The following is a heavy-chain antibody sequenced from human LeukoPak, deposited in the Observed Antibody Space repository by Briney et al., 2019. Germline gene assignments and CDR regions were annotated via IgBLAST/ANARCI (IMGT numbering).Heavy chain of an antibody. D-gene: IGHD3-10*01. V-gene: IGHV3-48*03. CDR1: GFTFSSYE. CDR3: AKDVGFGEPNWFDP. CDR2: ISSSGSTI. Sequence: GGSLRLSCAASGFTFSSYEMNWVRQAPGKGLEWVSYISSSGSTIYYADSVKGRFTISRDNSKNTLYLQMNSLRAEDTAVYYCAKDVGFGEPNWFDPWGQGTLVTVSS. J-gene: IGHJ5*02.